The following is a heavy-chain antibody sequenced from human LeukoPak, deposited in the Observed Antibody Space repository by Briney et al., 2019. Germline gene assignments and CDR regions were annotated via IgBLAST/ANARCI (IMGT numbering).Heavy chain of an antibody. CDR2: IIPILGIA. D-gene: IGHD2-2*01. J-gene: IGHJ3*02. Sequence: EASVKVSCKVSGYTLTELSMHWVRQAPGQGLEWMGRIIPILGIANYAQKFQGRVTITADKSTSTAYMELSSLRSEDTAVYYCARALGYCSSTSCSIDAFDIWGQGTMVTVSS. CDR3: ARALGYCSSTSCSIDAFDI. CDR1: GYTLTELS. V-gene: IGHV1-69*04.